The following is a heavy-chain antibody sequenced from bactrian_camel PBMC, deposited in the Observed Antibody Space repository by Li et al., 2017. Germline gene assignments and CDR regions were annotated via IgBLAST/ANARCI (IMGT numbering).Heavy chain of an antibody. V-gene: IGHV3S6*01. D-gene: IGHD5*01. CDR2: IDSDGSVK. CDR1: GFTFSSYY. Sequence: HVQLVESGGGSVQAGGSLRLSCATSGFTFSSYYMAWFRQAPGKARVGVAGIDSDGSVKYHDSVKGRFTISKDNDNNSLYLQMDSLKPEDTATYICAAAARL.